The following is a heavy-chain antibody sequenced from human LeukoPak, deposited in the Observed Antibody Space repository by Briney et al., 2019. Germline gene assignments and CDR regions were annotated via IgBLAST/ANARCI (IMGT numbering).Heavy chain of an antibody. CDR3: AKAHVPTMIRGVVSSD. CDR1: GFTFSSFA. J-gene: IGHJ4*02. D-gene: IGHD3-10*01. V-gene: IGHV3-23*01. Sequence: GGSLRLSCAASGFTFSSFAMSWVRQAPGKGLEWVSAISSSASSRPYADSVKGRFTISRDNSKNTLYLEMNSLRAEDTALYYCAKAHVPTMIRGVVSSDWGQGTLVTVSS. CDR2: ISSSASSR.